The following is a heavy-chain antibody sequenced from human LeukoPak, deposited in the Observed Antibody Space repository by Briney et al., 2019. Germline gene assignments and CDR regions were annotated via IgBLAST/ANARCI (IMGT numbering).Heavy chain of an antibody. CDR3: AKDHRGGWSGYFDS. CDR1: GFSFSSYG. J-gene: IGHJ4*02. Sequence: PGGSLRLSCAASGFSFSSYGMYWVRQAPGKGLEWVAVIWHDESAKFYGDSVRGRFSISRDNSKNTLYLQMDRLRVEDTARYYCAKDHRGGWSGYFDSWGQGALVTVSS. CDR2: IWHDESAK. V-gene: IGHV3-33*06. D-gene: IGHD6-19*01.